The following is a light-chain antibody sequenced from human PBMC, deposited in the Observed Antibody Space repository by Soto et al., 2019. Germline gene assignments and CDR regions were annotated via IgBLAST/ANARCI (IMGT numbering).Light chain of an antibody. Sequence: DIQMTQSPSSLSASIGDRVTITCRASQNIRSYLNWYQQKPGKAPKLLIHAASSLQSGVPSRFSGSGSGTDFTLTISSLQPEDFAAYYCQLSDSTWTFGQGPKVDI. CDR3: QLSDSTWT. CDR2: AAS. J-gene: IGKJ1*01. CDR1: QNIRSY. V-gene: IGKV1-39*01.